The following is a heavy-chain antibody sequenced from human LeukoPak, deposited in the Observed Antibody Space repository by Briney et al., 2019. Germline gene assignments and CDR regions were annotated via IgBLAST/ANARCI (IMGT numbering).Heavy chain of an antibody. CDR1: GYTLTESS. Sequence: ASVKVSCKVSGYTLTESSIHWVRQAPGEGLEWMGGFDPEDVETIYAEKFQGRVTMTEDTSTDTAYMELNNLRSDDTAVYYCARSHVYCSSTSCFHRWGQGTLVTVSS. D-gene: IGHD2-2*01. CDR3: ARSHVYCSSTSCFHR. J-gene: IGHJ4*02. V-gene: IGHV1-24*01. CDR2: FDPEDVET.